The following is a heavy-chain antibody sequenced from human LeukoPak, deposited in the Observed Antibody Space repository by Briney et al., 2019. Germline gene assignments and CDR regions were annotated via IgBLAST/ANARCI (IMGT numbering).Heavy chain of an antibody. V-gene: IGHV3-33*01. D-gene: IGHD3-22*01. CDR3: ARGGNYYDSSGYYYYYYGMDV. CDR2: IWYDGSNK. Sequence: GGSLRLSCAASGFTFSSYGMHWVRQAPGKGLEWVAVIWYDGSNKYYADSVKGRFTISRDNSKNTLYLQMNSLRAEDTAVYYCARGGNYYDSSGYYYYYYGMDVWGQGTTVTVSS. J-gene: IGHJ6*02. CDR1: GFTFSSYG.